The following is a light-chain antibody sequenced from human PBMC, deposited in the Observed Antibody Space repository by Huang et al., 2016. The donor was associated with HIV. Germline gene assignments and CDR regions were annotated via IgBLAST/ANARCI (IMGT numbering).Light chain of an antibody. CDR3: QQYSYRRA. V-gene: IGKV1-33*01. CDR2: DAS. CDR1: KDISDY. J-gene: IGKJ3*01. Sequence: DIQMTQSPSYLSASVGDRVTITCQASKDISDYLNWYQQKPGKAPKLLLYDASNLETWVPSRFGGSGSGTDFVFTISSLQPEDIATYYCQQYSYRRAFGPGTKVDIQ.